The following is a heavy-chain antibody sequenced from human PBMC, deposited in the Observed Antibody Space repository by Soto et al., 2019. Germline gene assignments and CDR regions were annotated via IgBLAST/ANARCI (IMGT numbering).Heavy chain of an antibody. V-gene: IGHV4-59*01. Sequence: SETLSLTCTVSGGSISSYYWSWIRQPPGKGLEWIGYIYYSGSTNYNPSLKSRVTISLDTSNYQFSLKLSSVTAADTAVYYCARDGDGRMTTNPYYYNGMDVWGPGTTVTVSS. D-gene: IGHD4-4*01. J-gene: IGHJ6*02. CDR2: IYYSGST. CDR3: ARDGDGRMTTNPYYYNGMDV. CDR1: GGSISSYY.